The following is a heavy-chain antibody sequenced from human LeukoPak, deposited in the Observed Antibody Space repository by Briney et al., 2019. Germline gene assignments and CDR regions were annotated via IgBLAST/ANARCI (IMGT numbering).Heavy chain of an antibody. Sequence: PGGSLRLSCAASGFTFSSYWMHWVRQAPGKGLEWVSIIYSGGGTYYADSVKGRFTISRDNSKNTLYLQMSSLRAEDTAVYYCAGGDYAPVDWGQGTLVTVSS. D-gene: IGHD4-17*01. V-gene: IGHV3-66*01. CDR2: IYSGGGT. J-gene: IGHJ4*02. CDR1: GFTFSSYW. CDR3: AGGDYAPVD.